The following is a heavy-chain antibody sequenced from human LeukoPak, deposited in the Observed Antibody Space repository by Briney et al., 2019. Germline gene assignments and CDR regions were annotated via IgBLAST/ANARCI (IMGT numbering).Heavy chain of an antibody. CDR2: IYPGDSDT. CDR3: ASGFGYSGSYHYFDY. Sequence: GESLKISCKGSGYSFTSYWVGWVRQMPGKGLEWMGIIYPGDSDTRYSPSFQGQVTISAHKSISTAYLQWSSLKASDTAMYYCASGFGYSGSYHYFDYWGQGTLVTVSS. V-gene: IGHV5-51*01. D-gene: IGHD1-26*01. CDR1: GYSFTSYW. J-gene: IGHJ4*02.